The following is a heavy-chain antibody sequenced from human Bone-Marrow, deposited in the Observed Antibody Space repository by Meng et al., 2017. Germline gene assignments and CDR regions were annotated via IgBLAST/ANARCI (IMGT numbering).Heavy chain of an antibody. D-gene: IGHD1-26*01. V-gene: IGHV4-61*01. CDR3: ARDNMGPIDY. CDR2: KFHDGTT. CDR1: GGSVCSCPYY. Sequence: QVQLSGSGPGLVRPSETLSLTGTGAGGSVCSCPYYWTWVRQAPGKGLEWIGYKFHDGTTNYNPSLKSRVTMSVDASKKQFSLNLGSVTAADTDVYYCARDNMGPIDYWGQGTLVTVSS. J-gene: IGHJ4*02.